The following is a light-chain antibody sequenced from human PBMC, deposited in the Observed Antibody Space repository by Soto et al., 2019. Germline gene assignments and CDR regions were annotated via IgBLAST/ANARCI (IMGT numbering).Light chain of an antibody. CDR1: SSDVGGYNY. CDR2: NDS. Sequence: QSALTQPASVSGSPGQSITISCTGTSSDVGGYNYVSWYQHHPGEVPKLMIFNDSNRPSGVSNRFSGSKSGNTASLTISGLQAEDEADYYCTSYTSSTTVTFGGGTKVTVL. V-gene: IGLV2-14*03. CDR3: TSYTSSTTVT. J-gene: IGLJ2*01.